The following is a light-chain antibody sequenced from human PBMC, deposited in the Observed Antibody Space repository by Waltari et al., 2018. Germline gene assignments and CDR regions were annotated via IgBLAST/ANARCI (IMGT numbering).Light chain of an antibody. V-gene: IGKV1-33*01. J-gene: IGKJ5*01. CDR3: QQYGRLPPIT. CDR1: QDITNY. Sequence: DIQLPQSPASLLAPLGNSATTPCQANQDITNYLNWYQQKSGKAPKLLIYDAANLETGVPYRFSASGSGTDFTFTISNLQPEDIATYYCQQYGRLPPITFGQGTRLEIK. CDR2: DAA.